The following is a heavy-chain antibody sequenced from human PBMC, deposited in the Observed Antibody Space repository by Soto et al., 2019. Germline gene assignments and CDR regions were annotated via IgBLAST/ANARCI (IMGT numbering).Heavy chain of an antibody. CDR2: ISSSGGST. J-gene: IGHJ4*02. CDR3: AKGGAVVAAGLDF. D-gene: IGHD2-15*01. Sequence: EVQLFESGGGLVQPGGSLRLSCTASGFTFSNHAMAWVRQAPGKGLEWVSTISSSGGSTYYADSVKGRFTISRDSSKNTLYLQMNSLRAEDTAVYYCAKGGAVVAAGLDFWGQGTLVTVSS. CDR1: GFTFSNHA. V-gene: IGHV3-23*01.